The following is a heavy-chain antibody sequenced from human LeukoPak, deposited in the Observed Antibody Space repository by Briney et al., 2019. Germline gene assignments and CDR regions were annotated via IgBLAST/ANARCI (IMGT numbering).Heavy chain of an antibody. CDR2: IDPGDSYT. V-gene: IGHV5-10-1*01. D-gene: IGHD3-9*01. J-gene: IGHJ4*02. CDR3: AILPLDSAFDY. Sequence: GESLKISCKGSGYNFTNYWINWVRQMPGKGLEWMGRIDPGDSYTNYSPSFQGHVTMSADKSISTAYLRWSSLKASDTAMYYCAILPLDSAFDYWGQGTLVTVSS. CDR1: GYNFTNYW.